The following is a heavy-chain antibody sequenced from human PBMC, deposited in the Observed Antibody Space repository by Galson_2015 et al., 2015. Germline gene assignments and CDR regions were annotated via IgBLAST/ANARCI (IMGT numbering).Heavy chain of an antibody. CDR2: ISWNSGSI. D-gene: IGHD1-26*01. J-gene: IGHJ4*02. Sequence: SLRLSCAASGFTFSSSGFPFSSYAMHWVRQAPGKGLEWVSGISWNSGSIGYADSVKGRFTISRDNAKNSLYLQMNSLRAEDTALYYCAKEAMNSGSYHFDYWGQGTLVTVSS. V-gene: IGHV3-9*01. CDR1: GFTFSSSGFPFSSYA. CDR3: AKEAMNSGSYHFDY.